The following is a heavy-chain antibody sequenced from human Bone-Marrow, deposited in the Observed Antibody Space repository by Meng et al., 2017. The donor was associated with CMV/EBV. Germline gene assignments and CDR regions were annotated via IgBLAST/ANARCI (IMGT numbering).Heavy chain of an antibody. CDR1: GYTFTSYD. CDR2: MNPNSGNT. V-gene: IGHV1-8*01. Sequence: ASVKVSCKASGYTFTSYDINWVRQATGQGLEWMGWMNPNSGNTGYAQKFQGRVTMTRNTSISTAYMELSSLRSEDTAVYYCARGKSFGSSYYYYYGMDVWGQGNTVTVSS. CDR3: ARGKSFGSSYYYYYGMDV. J-gene: IGHJ6*02. D-gene: IGHD6-6*01.